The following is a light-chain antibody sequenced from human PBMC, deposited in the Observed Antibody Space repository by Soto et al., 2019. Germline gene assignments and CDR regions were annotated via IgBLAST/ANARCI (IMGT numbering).Light chain of an antibody. CDR2: AAS. CDR3: QQCGSSPWT. CDR1: QSVSSYY. J-gene: IGKJ1*01. Sequence: EIVLTQSPGTLSLSPGERATLSCRASQSVSSYYLAWYQQKPGQAPRLLIYAASSRATGIPDRFCGGGSGTDFTLTISRLEPEDFAVYYCQQCGSSPWTFGQGTKVDIK. V-gene: IGKV3-20*01.